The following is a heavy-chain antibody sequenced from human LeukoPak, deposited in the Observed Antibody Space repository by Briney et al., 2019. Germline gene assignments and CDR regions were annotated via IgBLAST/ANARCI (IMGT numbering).Heavy chain of an antibody. V-gene: IGHV1-46*02. CDR3: ARDARTGDASDY. D-gene: IGHD7-27*01. J-gene: IGHJ4*02. Sequence: ASVKVSCKASGYTFNSYYMHWVRQGPGQGVEWMGIINPSGGSTSYAQKFQGRVTMTRDTSTSTVYMELSSLRSEDTAVYYCARDARTGDASDYWGQGTLVTVSS. CDR2: INPSGGST. CDR1: GYTFNSYY.